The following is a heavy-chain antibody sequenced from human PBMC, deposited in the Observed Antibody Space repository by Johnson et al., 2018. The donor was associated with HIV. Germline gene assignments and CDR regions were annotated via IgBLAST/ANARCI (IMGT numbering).Heavy chain of an antibody. CDR3: ARAIDQGYSSGWSSDVYDI. Sequence: VQLVESGGGLVQPGGSLRLSCAAPGFTCSNAWMSWVRQAPGKWLEWVANINQEGREKYYVASVKGRFTISSDNAKNSLYLQMNSLRAEDTAVYYCARAIDQGYSSGWSSDVYDIWGQGTMVTVSS. V-gene: IGHV3-7*01. D-gene: IGHD6-19*01. J-gene: IGHJ3*02. CDR2: INQEGREK. CDR1: GFTCSNAW.